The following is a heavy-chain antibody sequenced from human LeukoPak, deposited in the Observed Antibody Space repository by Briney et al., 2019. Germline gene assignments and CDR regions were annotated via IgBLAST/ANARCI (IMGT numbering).Heavy chain of an antibody. Sequence: GALRLSCAASGFTFSSYWMSWVRQAPGKGLEWVANIKQDGSEKYYVDSVKGRFTISRDNAKNSLYLQMNSLRAEDTAVYYCAREARPRNYDFWSGWHHNFDYWGQGTLVTVSS. J-gene: IGHJ4*02. CDR3: AREARPRNYDFWSGWHHNFDY. V-gene: IGHV3-7*01. CDR1: GFTFSSYW. D-gene: IGHD3-3*01. CDR2: IKQDGSEK.